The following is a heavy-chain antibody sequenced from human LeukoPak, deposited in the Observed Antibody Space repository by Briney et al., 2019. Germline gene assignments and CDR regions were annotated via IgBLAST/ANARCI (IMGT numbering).Heavy chain of an antibody. CDR1: GFTFSSYG. V-gene: IGHV3-30*18. CDR3: AKVLSVGSTGWYWGDFDY. CDR2: ISYDGSNK. J-gene: IGHJ4*02. Sequence: GRSLRLSCAASGFTFSSYGMHWVRQAPGKGLEWVAVISYDGSNKYYADSVKGRFTISRDNSKNTLYLHMNSLRAEDTAVYYCAKVLSVGSTGWYWGDFDYWGQGALVTVSS. D-gene: IGHD6-19*01.